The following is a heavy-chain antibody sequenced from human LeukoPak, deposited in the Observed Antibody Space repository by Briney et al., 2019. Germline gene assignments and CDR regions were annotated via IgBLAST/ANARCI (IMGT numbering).Heavy chain of an antibody. Sequence: GESLKISCKGSGYSFTSYWIGWVRQMPGKGLEWMGIIYPGDSDTTYSPSFQGQVTISADKSISTAYLQWSSLKASDTAMYYCARQTCSSTSCLPYYYGMDVWGQGTTVTVSS. CDR3: ARQTCSSTSCLPYYYGMDV. J-gene: IGHJ6*02. V-gene: IGHV5-51*01. CDR1: GYSFTSYW. D-gene: IGHD2-2*01. CDR2: IYPGDSDT.